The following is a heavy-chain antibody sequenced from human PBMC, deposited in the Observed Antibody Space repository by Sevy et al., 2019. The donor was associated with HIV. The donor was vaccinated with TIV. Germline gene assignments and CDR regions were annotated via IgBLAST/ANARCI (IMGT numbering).Heavy chain of an antibody. CDR2: IRCDGSKE. J-gene: IGHJ3*02. CDR1: GFTFRSYG. D-gene: IGHD3-10*01. Sequence: GGSLRLSCVASGFTFRSYGMYWVRQAPGKGLEWVAGIRCDGSKESYGDSVKGRFTISRDNSKNTLYLQLNSLRAEDTSACYCARTSGNDALDIWGQGTMVTVSS. V-gene: IGHV3-33*01. CDR3: ARTSGNDALDI.